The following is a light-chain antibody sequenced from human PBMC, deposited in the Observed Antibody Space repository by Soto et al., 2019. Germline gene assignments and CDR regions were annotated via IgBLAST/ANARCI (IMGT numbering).Light chain of an antibody. J-gene: IGKJ5*01. Sequence: DIQMTQSPSSLSASVGDRVTITCRASQAIRNDLGWYQQKPGKAPKLLIYAASSLQSGVPSRFSGSGFGTDFTLTVSSLQPEDFATYYCHQSYDIPTFGQGTRLEIK. V-gene: IGKV1-39*01. CDR2: AAS. CDR1: QAIRND. CDR3: HQSYDIPT.